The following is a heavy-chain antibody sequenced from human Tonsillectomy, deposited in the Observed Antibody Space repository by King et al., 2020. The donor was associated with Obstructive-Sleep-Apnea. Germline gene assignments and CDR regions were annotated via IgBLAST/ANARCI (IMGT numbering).Heavy chain of an antibody. CDR1: GGSISSSSYY. V-gene: IGHV4-39*07. CDR2: IYYSGST. Sequence: QLQESGPGLVKPSETLSLTCTVSGGSISSSSYYWGWIRQPPGKGLEWIGSIYYSGSTYYNPSLKSRVTISVDTSKNQFSLKLSSVTAADTAVYYCARARITMIVVVTSSDWYFDLWGRGTLVTVSS. CDR3: ARARITMIVVVTSSDWYFDL. D-gene: IGHD3-22*01. J-gene: IGHJ2*01.